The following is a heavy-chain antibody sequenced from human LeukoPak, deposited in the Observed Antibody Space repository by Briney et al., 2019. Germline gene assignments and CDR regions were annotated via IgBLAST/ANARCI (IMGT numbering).Heavy chain of an antibody. Sequence: QSGGSLRLSCAASGFTFSSYAMSWVRQAPGKGLEWVSAISGSGGSTYYADSVKGRFTISRDNSKNTLYLQMNSLRAEDTAVYYCAKDVSYSYGYDGFDYWGQGTLVTVSS. CDR1: GFTFSSYA. J-gene: IGHJ4*02. CDR3: AKDVSYSYGYDGFDY. CDR2: ISGSGGST. D-gene: IGHD5-18*01. V-gene: IGHV3-23*01.